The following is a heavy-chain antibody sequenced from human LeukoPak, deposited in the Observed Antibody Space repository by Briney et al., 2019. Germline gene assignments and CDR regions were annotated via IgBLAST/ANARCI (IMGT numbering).Heavy chain of an antibody. V-gene: IGHV4-38-2*01. Sequence: SETLSLTCAVSGYPISSGYYWGWIRQPPGKGLEWIGSIYHSGNTYYNPSLKSRVTISVDTSKNQFSLKLSSVTAADTAVYYCARGVGFTFGGVIVRYYYYYMDVWGKGTTVTVSS. CDR3: ARGVGFTFGGVIVRYYYYYMDV. CDR2: IYHSGNT. D-gene: IGHD3-16*02. CDR1: GYPISSGYY. J-gene: IGHJ6*03.